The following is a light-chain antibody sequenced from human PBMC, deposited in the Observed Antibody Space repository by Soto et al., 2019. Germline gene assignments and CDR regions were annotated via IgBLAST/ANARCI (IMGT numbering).Light chain of an antibody. Sequence: EIVMKNSPSTLSVSPGERGTLSCRAIQSVTSSYLAWYQQTPGQARRLLIYGASSRATGIPDRFSGSGSGTDFTLTISRLEPEDFAVYYCQQYGSAPPLSFGGGTKV. CDR1: QSVTSSY. CDR3: QQYGSAPPLS. V-gene: IGKV3-20*01. CDR2: GAS. J-gene: IGKJ4*01.